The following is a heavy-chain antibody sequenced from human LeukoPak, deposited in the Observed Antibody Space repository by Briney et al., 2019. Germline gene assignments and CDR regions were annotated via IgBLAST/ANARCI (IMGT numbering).Heavy chain of an antibody. Sequence: SETLSLTCSVSGGSISSYYWSWIRQPTEKGLEWIGYIHYSGSTSYNPSLKSRVTMSVDTSKNQFSLKVSSVTAADTAVYYCARGGSSWYADYWGQGTLVTVSS. CDR3: ARGGSSWYADY. J-gene: IGHJ4*02. D-gene: IGHD6-13*01. CDR1: GGSISSYY. V-gene: IGHV4-59*01. CDR2: IHYSGST.